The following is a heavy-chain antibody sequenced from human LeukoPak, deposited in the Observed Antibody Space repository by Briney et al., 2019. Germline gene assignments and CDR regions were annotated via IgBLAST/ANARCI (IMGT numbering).Heavy chain of an antibody. J-gene: IGHJ4*02. CDR3: AKALLLYGDYDGPFGY. Sequence: GRSLRLSCAASGFTFNNYGMHWVRQAPGKGLEWVAIISFDGSKKFYAGSVKGRFTISRDNSKNTLYLQMNSLRAEDTAVYYCAKALLLYGDYDGPFGYWGQGTLVTVSS. V-gene: IGHV3-30*18. CDR2: ISFDGSKK. CDR1: GFTFNNYG. D-gene: IGHD4-17*01.